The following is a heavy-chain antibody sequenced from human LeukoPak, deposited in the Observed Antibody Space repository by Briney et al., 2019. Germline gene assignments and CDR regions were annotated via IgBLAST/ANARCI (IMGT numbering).Heavy chain of an antibody. J-gene: IGHJ5*02. CDR3: ARDGEQYYDFWSGSDGNWFDP. D-gene: IGHD3-3*01. V-gene: IGHV3-66*01. CDR1: GFTVSSDY. CDR2: ISSGGST. Sequence: GGSLRLSCAASGFTVSSDYMGWVRQAPEKGLEWVSLISSGGSTYYADSLKGRFTISRDNSKNTLYLQMNSLRAEDTAVYYCARDGEQYYDFWSGSDGNWFDPWGQGTLVTVSS.